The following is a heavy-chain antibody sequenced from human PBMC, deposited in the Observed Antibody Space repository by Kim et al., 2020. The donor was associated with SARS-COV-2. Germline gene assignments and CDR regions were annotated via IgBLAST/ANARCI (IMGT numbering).Heavy chain of an antibody. CDR3: AREPMAGGDAFDI. Sequence: AYAVKGRLTISRDNSESTLIQQMNSLRAEDTAMYYCAREPMAGGDAFDIWGQGTMVTVSS. V-gene: IGHV3-33*01. J-gene: IGHJ3*02. D-gene: IGHD6-19*01.